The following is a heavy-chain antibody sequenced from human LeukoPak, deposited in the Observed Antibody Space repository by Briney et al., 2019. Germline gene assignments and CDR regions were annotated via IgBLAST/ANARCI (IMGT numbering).Heavy chain of an antibody. D-gene: IGHD2-15*01. CDR3: ARGQDDYYYYYYMDV. Sequence: ASVKVSCKASGYTFTSYDINWVRQATGQGLEWMGWMNPNSGNTGYAQKFQGRVTITRNTSISTAYMELSSLRSEDTAVYYCARGQDDYYYYYYMDVWGKGTTVTVSS. CDR1: GYTFTSYD. V-gene: IGHV1-8*03. CDR2: MNPNSGNT. J-gene: IGHJ6*03.